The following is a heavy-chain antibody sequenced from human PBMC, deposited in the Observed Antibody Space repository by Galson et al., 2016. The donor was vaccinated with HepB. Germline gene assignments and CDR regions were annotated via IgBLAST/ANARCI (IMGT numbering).Heavy chain of an antibody. D-gene: IGHD3-16*02. CDR1: GFTFSSFA. CDR3: ARTYYDYVWGSYRQVFDAFDI. J-gene: IGHJ3*02. CDR2: ISGSGGTT. Sequence: SLRLSCAASGFTFSSFAINWVRQAPGKGLEWVSGISGSGGTTYHADSVKGRFTISRDNSKNTLYLQMNSLRAEDTAVYYCARTYYDYVWGSYRQVFDAFDIWGQGTMVTVSS. V-gene: IGHV3-23*01.